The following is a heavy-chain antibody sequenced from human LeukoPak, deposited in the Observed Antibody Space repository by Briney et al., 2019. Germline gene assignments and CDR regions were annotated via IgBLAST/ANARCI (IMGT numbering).Heavy chain of an antibody. V-gene: IGHV1-24*01. CDR1: GYILTELS. Sequence: GASVKVSCKVSGYILTELSMHWVRQAPGKGLEWMGGFDPEDGETIYAQKFQGRVTMTEDTSTDTAYMELSSLRSEDTAVYYCATGGLGYDYVWGSYRPPNFDYWGQGTLVTVSS. CDR2: FDPEDGET. J-gene: IGHJ4*02. D-gene: IGHD3-16*02. CDR3: ATGGLGYDYVWGSYRPPNFDY.